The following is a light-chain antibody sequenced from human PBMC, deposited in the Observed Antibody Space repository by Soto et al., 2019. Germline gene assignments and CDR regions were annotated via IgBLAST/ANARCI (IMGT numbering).Light chain of an antibody. V-gene: IGKV1-5*03. J-gene: IGKJ3*01. CDR3: QQYNSYSPT. Sequence: DIQMTQSPSTLSSSVGDRVTITCRASQSISSWLAWYQQKPGKPPKLLIYKASSIASGVPSRFSGSGSGKDFTLTISRLQPDDFVTYYCQQYNSYSPTFGPGTKVDIK. CDR1: QSISSW. CDR2: KAS.